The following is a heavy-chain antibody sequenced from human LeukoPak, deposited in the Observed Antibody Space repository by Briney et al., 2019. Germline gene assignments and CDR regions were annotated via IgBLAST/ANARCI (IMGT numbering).Heavy chain of an antibody. V-gene: IGHV4-39*01. J-gene: IGHJ4*02. CDR3: ARHKIAVAVFDY. Sequence: PSETLSLTCTVSGGSISSSSYYWGWIRQPPGTGLEWIGSIYYSGSTYYDPSLKSRVTISVDTSKNQFSLKLSSVTAADTAVYYCARHKIAVAVFDYWGQGTLVTVSS. CDR2: IYYSGST. CDR1: GGSISSSSYY. D-gene: IGHD6-19*01.